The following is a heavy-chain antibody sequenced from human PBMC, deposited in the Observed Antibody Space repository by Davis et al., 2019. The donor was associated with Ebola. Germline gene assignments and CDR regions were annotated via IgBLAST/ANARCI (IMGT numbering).Heavy chain of an antibody. Sequence: PGGSLRLSCAGYDGSFRGYYWSWLRQPPGKGLEWIGEINYSGSTNYNPSLKSRVTISIDTSKNQFSLMLSSVTTADTAVYYCARDISTTVSAFDIWGQGTMVTVSS. CDR2: INYSGST. CDR3: ARDISTTVSAFDI. J-gene: IGHJ3*02. D-gene: IGHD2/OR15-2a*01. V-gene: IGHV4-34*01. CDR1: DGSFRGYY.